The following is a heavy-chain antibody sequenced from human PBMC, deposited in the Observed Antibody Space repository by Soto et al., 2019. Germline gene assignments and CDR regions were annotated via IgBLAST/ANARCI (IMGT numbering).Heavy chain of an antibody. CDR2: IYYNGTT. J-gene: IGHJ5*02. Sequence: TLSLTCTVSGGSISSPNFYWSWIRQHPGKGLEWIGHIYYNGTTYYNPTLKSRVSISVDTSKNQFSLKLSSVTAADTAVYYCARSVDPWGQGTLVTVSS. CDR3: ARSVDP. CDR1: GGSISSPNFY. V-gene: IGHV4-31*03.